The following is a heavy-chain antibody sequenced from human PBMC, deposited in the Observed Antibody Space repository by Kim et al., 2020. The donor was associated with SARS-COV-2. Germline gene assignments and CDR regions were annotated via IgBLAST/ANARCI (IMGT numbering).Heavy chain of an antibody. V-gene: IGHV3-21*01. Sequence: GGSLRLSCAASGFTFSSYSMNWVRQAPGKGLEWVSSISSSSSYIYYADSVKGRFTISRDNAKNSLYLQMNSLRAEDTAVYYCARDTHPGETTMIVDHDAFYIWGQGTMVTVSS. D-gene: IGHD3-22*01. CDR3: ARDTHPGETTMIVDHDAFYI. CDR1: GFTFSSYS. CDR2: ISSSSSYI. J-gene: IGHJ3*02.